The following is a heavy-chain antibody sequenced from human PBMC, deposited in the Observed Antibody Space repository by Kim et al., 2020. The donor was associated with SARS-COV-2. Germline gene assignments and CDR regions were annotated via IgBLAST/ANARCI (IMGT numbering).Heavy chain of an antibody. V-gene: IGHV3-23*01. CDR1: GFTFSSYA. D-gene: IGHD3-22*01. CDR3: ALMDSSGYYGRVRPSLLSHYYYYGMDV. Sequence: GGSLRLSCAASGFTFSSYAMSWVRQAPGKGLEWVSAISGSGGSTYYADSVKGRFTISRDNSKNTLYLQMNSLRAEDTAVYYCALMDSSGYYGRVRPSLLSHYYYYGMDVWGQGTTVTVSS. J-gene: IGHJ6*02. CDR2: ISGSGGST.